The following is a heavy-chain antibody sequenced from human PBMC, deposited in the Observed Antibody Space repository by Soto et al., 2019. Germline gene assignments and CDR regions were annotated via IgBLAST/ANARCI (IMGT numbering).Heavy chain of an antibody. CDR3: AKGPYYDFWRTLVDY. D-gene: IGHD3-3*01. Sequence: GGARRLSWAASGFTFSSDAMGWVRQAPGKGLEGVSAISGSGGSTYYADSVKGRFTISRDNSKNTLYLQLNSLRAEDTAVYYCAKGPYYDFWRTLVDYWGQGPLVTVSS. V-gene: IGHV3-23*01. CDR1: GFTFSSDA. CDR2: ISGSGGST. J-gene: IGHJ4*02.